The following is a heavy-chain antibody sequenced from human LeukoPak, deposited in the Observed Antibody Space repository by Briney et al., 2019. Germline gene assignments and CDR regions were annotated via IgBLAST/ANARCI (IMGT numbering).Heavy chain of an antibody. Sequence: SETLSLTCTVSGGSISSYYWSWIRQPPGKGLEWIGYIYYSGSINYNPSLKGRLTISVDTSKNQFSLKLSSVTAADTAVYYCARGTAITGYYFDYWGQGTLVTVSS. CDR1: GGSISSYY. D-gene: IGHD1-20*01. J-gene: IGHJ4*02. V-gene: IGHV4-59*08. CDR2: IYYSGSI. CDR3: ARGTAITGYYFDY.